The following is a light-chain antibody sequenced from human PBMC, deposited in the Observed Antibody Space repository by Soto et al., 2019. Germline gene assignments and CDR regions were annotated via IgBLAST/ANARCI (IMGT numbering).Light chain of an antibody. J-gene: IGKJ2*02. Sequence: EIVLTQSPATLSLSPGERATLSCRASQSVSSYLAWYQQKPGQAPRLLIYDASNRATGIPARFSGSGCGTDFALTISSLEPEDFAGYYCQQRSNWRGTLGQGTKLEIK. V-gene: IGKV3-11*01. CDR3: QQRSNWRGT. CDR2: DAS. CDR1: QSVSSY.